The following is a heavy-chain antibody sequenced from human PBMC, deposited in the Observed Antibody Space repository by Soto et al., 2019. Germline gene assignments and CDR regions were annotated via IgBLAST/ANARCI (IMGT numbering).Heavy chain of an antibody. CDR2: IYYSGGT. Sequence: NPSETLSLTCTVSGGSISSGAYYWSWIRQPPGKGLEWIGYIYYSGGTHYNPSLKSRVTISIDTSKNQFSLKLISVTAADTAVYYCARELRGYSSSWYGDWFDPWGQGTLVTVSS. CDR1: GGSISSGAYY. D-gene: IGHD6-13*01. J-gene: IGHJ5*02. V-gene: IGHV4-30-4*01. CDR3: ARELRGYSSSWYGDWFDP.